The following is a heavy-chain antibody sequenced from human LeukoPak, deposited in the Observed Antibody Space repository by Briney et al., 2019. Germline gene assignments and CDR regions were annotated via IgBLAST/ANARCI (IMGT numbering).Heavy chain of an antibody. CDR1: VGSFSGYH. CDR3: ARPLVVGTNDAFET. V-gene: IGHV4-34*01. CDR2: INHSGST. D-gene: IGHD3-22*01. J-gene: IGHJ3*02. Sequence: PSETLSLTRAFCVGSFSGYHWSWIRPPPAKGLEWIGEINHSGSTNYNPSLQSRVTLSVDTSKKQFSLKLTSVTAADTAVYYCARPLVVGTNDAFETWGQGTLVTVSS.